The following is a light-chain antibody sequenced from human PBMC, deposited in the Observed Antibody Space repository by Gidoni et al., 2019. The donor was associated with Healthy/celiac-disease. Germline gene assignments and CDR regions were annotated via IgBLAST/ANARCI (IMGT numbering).Light chain of an antibody. CDR1: QSLLHSNGYNY. Sequence: DIVMTQSPLSLPVTPGEPASISCRSSQSLLHSNGYNYLDWYLQKPGQSPQLLIYLGSNWASGVPDRFSGSGSGTDFTLKISRVEAEDVGVYYCMQALQTPDTFGQXTRLEIK. CDR3: MQALQTPDT. J-gene: IGKJ5*01. V-gene: IGKV2-28*01. CDR2: LGS.